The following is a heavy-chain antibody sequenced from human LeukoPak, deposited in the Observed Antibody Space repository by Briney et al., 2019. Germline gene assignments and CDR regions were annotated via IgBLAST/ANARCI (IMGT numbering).Heavy chain of an antibody. D-gene: IGHD2-2*02. V-gene: IGHV3-33*01. J-gene: IGHJ4*02. CDR3: ARDLGYCSSTSCYRMGVFDY. Sequence: GRSLRLSCAASGFTFSSYGMHWVRQAPGKGLEWVAVIWCDGSNKYYADSVKGRFTISRDNSKNTLYLQMNSLRAEDTAVYYCARDLGYCSSTSCYRMGVFDYWGQGTLVTVSS. CDR1: GFTFSSYG. CDR2: IWCDGSNK.